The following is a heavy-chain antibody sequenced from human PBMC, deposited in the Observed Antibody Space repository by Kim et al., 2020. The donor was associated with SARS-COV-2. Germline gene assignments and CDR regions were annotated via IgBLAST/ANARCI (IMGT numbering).Heavy chain of an antibody. V-gene: IGHV4-39*01. D-gene: IGHD2-2*02. CDR1: GGSISSSSYY. Sequence: SETLSLTCTVSGGSISSSSYYWGWIRQPPGKGLEWIGSIYYSGSTYYNPSLKSRVTISVDTSKNQFSLKLSSVTAADTAVYYCSCYTVNAFDIWGQGTMVTVSS. CDR2: IYYSGST. CDR3: SCYTVNAFDI. J-gene: IGHJ3*02.